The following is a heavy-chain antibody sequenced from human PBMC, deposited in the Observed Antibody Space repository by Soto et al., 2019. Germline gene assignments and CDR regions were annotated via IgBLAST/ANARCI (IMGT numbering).Heavy chain of an antibody. CDR3: ARGYSSGWYWDDAFDI. Sequence: ASVKVSCKASGYTFTSYDINWVRQATGQGLEWMGWMNPNSGNTGYAQKLQGRVTMTTDTSTSTAYMELRSLRSDDTAVYYCARGYSSGWYWDDAFDIWGQGTMVTVSS. D-gene: IGHD6-19*01. V-gene: IGHV1-8*01. CDR1: GYTFTSYD. CDR2: MNPNSGNT. J-gene: IGHJ3*02.